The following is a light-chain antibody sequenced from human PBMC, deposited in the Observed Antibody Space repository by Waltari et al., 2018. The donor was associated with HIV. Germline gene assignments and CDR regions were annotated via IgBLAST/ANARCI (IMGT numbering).Light chain of an antibody. CDR2: DAS. Sequence: EIVLTQSPATLSFSPGERATLSCRALQSVTSKLARYKHKPGQAPMLLIFDASSRATGIPARFSGSGSGTDFTFTITSLEHDECAVYYCQQSSNWPPIPFGPGTRLEIK. V-gene: IGKV3-11*01. J-gene: IGKJ5*01. CDR1: QSVTSK. CDR3: QQSSNWPPIP.